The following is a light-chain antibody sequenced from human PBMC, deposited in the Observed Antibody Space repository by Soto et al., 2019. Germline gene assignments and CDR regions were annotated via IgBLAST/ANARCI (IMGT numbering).Light chain of an antibody. Sequence: EIVLTQSPATLSLSPGERATLSCRASQSVSSYLAWYQQKPGQAPRLLIYDASTRATGIPAWFSGSGSGTDFTLTITSLEPEDFAVYYGQQRSNWPPTFGRGTKVEI. CDR2: DAS. CDR1: QSVSSY. J-gene: IGKJ4*01. CDR3: QQRSNWPPT. V-gene: IGKV3-11*01.